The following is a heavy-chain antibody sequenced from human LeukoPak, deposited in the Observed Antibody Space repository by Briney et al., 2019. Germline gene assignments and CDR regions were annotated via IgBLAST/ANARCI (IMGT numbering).Heavy chain of an antibody. CDR2: INHSGST. CDR3: ARVGILPI. J-gene: IGHJ4*02. CDR1: GGSFSGYY. D-gene: IGHD1-26*01. V-gene: IGHV4-34*01. Sequence: SETLSLTCAVYGGSFSGYYWSWIRQPPGKGLEWIGEINHSGSTNYNPSLKSRVTISVDTSKNQFSLKLSSVTAADTAVYYRARVGILPIWGQGTLVTVSS.